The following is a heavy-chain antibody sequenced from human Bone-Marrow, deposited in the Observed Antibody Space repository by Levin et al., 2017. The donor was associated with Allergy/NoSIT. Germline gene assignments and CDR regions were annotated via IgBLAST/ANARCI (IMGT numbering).Heavy chain of an antibody. J-gene: IGHJ4*02. CDR3: AKEVDVATIIGYFEY. Sequence: GGSLRLSCAASGFTFSLYGMHWVRQAPGKGLEWVAFISYDDSEKYYVDSVKGRFTISRDNSKSTLFLQMTSLRVQDTAVYFCAKEVDVATIIGYFEYWGQGALVTVSS. D-gene: IGHD5-24*01. CDR2: ISYDDSEK. CDR1: GFTFSLYG. V-gene: IGHV3-30*18.